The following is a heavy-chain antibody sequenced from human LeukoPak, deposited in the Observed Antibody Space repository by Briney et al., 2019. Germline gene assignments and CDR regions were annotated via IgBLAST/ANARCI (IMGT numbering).Heavy chain of an antibody. V-gene: IGHV3-23*01. CDR2: ISGSGGST. Sequence: GGSLRLSCAASGFTFSSYAMSWVRQAPGKGLEWVSAISGSGGSTYYADSVKGRFTISRDNSKNTLYLQMNSLRAEDTAVYYCARDARATYYDFWSGYLDYWGQGTLVTVSS. CDR3: ARDARATYYDFWSGYLDY. J-gene: IGHJ4*02. CDR1: GFTFSSYA. D-gene: IGHD3-3*01.